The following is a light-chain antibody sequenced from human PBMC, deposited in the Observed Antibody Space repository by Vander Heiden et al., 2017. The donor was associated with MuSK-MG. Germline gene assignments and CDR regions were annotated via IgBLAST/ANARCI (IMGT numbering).Light chain of an antibody. V-gene: IGLV1-40*01. CDR1: SSNLGARYD. Sequence: QSVLTQPPSVSGAPGQRGSISCTGHSSNLGARYDVHWYQQVPGTAPKVLIYGNTNRPSGVPDRFSASKSGTSASLAIAGLQAEDEADYYCQSYDISLSGWVFGGGTKLTVL. CDR3: QSYDISLSGWV. J-gene: IGLJ3*02. CDR2: GNT.